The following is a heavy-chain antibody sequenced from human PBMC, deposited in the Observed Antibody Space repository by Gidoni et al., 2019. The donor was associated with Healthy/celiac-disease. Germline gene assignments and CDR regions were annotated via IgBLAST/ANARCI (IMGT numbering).Heavy chain of an antibody. CDR2: SSAYNGNT. CDR1: GSTCTSYG. J-gene: IGHJ4*02. CDR3: ARDRGAAAGTREFDY. D-gene: IGHD6-13*01. V-gene: IGHV1-18*04. Sequence: QVQLVQSGAAVKKPGGSVKVSCKASGSTCTSYGISWVRQAPGQGLEWMGWSSAYNGNTNYAQKLQGRVTMTTDTSTSTAYMELRSLRSDDTAVYYCARDRGAAAGTREFDYWGQGTLVTVSS.